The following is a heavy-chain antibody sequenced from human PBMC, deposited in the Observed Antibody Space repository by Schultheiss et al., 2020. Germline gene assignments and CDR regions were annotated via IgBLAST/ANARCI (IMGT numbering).Heavy chain of an antibody. CDR3: AREGDYGGVLDY. Sequence: GGSLRLSCAASGFTFSSYGMHWVHQAPGKGLEWVAVIWYDGSNKYYADSVKGRFTISRDNSKNTLYLQMNSLRAEDTAVYYCAREGDYGGVLDYWGQGTLVTVSS. CDR1: GFTFSSYG. D-gene: IGHD4-23*01. CDR2: IWYDGSNK. J-gene: IGHJ4*02. V-gene: IGHV3-33*01.